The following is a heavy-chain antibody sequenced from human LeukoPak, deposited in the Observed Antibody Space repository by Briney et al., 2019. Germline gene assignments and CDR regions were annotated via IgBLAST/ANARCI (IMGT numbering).Heavy chain of an antibody. CDR2: IYYSGST. Sequence: PSETLSLTCTVSGGSISSYYWSWIRQPPGKGREWIGYIYYSGSTNYNPSLKSRVTISVDTSKNQFSLKLSSVTAADTAVYYCARGHCSGGSCYSDAFDIWGQGTMVTVSS. CDR3: ARGHCSGGSCYSDAFDI. CDR1: GGSISSYY. D-gene: IGHD2-15*01. J-gene: IGHJ3*02. V-gene: IGHV4-59*01.